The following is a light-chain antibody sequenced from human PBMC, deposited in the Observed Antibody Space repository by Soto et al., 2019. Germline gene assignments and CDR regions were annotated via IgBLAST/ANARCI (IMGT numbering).Light chain of an antibody. J-gene: IGKJ4*01. CDR3: QQFSSYPLT. V-gene: IGKV3-20*01. Sequence: EFLFTQAPRTLFLSPGERATPSCRASQTVRNNYLAWYQQKPGQAPRLLIYDASSRATGIPDRFSGGGSGTDFTLTISRLEPEDFAVYYCQQFSSYPLTFGGGTKVDIK. CDR2: DAS. CDR1: QTVRNNY.